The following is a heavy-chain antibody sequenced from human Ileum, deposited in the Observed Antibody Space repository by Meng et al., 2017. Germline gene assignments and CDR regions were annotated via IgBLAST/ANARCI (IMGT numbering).Heavy chain of an antibody. D-gene: IGHD4-17*01. CDR1: GGSISSSCYY. V-gene: IGHV4-39*07. Sequence: SETLSLTCTVSGGSISSSCYYWGWIRQPPGKGLEWIGSIDYSGSTYYHPSLKSRVTISVDTSKNQSSLKPSPVTAADTAVYYCARQVDYGDFEEFTYFDYWGQGTLVTVSS. J-gene: IGHJ4*02. CDR2: IDYSGST. CDR3: ARQVDYGDFEEFTYFDY.